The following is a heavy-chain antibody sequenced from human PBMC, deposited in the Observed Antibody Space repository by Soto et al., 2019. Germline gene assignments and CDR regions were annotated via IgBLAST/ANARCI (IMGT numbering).Heavy chain of an antibody. CDR3: ARDHYSSGSYPDY. J-gene: IGHJ4*02. Sequence: GGSLRLSCAASGFTFSSYSMNWVRQAPGKGLEWVSSISSSSSYIYYADSVKGRFTISRDNAKNSLYLQMNSLRAEDTAVYYCARDHYSSGSYPDYWGQGTLVTVSS. V-gene: IGHV3-21*01. D-gene: IGHD3-10*01. CDR2: ISSSSSYI. CDR1: GFTFSSYS.